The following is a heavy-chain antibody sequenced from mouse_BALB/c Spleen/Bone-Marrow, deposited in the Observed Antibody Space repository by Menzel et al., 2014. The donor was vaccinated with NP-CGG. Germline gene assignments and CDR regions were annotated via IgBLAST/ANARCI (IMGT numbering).Heavy chain of an antibody. CDR3: ARHGIARLLDY. J-gene: IGHJ2*01. V-gene: IGHV5-9-3*01. CDR2: ISSGGSYT. CDR1: GFTFSSYA. Sequence: EVQGVESGGGLVKPGGSLKLSCAASGFTFSSYAMSWVRQTPEKRLEWVATISSGGSYTYYPDSVKGRCTISRDNAKNTLYLQRSSVRSEDTAMYYCARHGIARLLDYLGQGTTLTISS.